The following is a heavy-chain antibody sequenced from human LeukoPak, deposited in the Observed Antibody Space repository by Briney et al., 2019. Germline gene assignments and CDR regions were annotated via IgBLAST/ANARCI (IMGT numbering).Heavy chain of an antibody. CDR2: IKSKTDGGTT. Sequence: PGGSLRLSCAASGFTFSNAWMSWVRQAPGKGLEWVGRIKSKTDGGTTDYAAPVKGRFTISRDDSKNTLYLQMNSLKTEDTAVYYCVRSADRSHILTGPIDYWGQGTLVTVSS. CDR1: GFTFSNAW. CDR3: VRSADRSHILTGPIDY. V-gene: IGHV3-15*01. J-gene: IGHJ4*02. D-gene: IGHD3-9*01.